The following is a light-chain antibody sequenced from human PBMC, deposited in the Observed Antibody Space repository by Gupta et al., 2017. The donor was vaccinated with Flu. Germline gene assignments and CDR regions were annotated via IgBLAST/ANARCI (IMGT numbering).Light chain of an antibody. CDR3: NSRDSSGNQLV. V-gene: IGLV3-19*01. CDR2: GKN. CDR1: SLRSHY. J-gene: IGLJ1*01. Sequence: SSELTQHPPVSVALGQTVRITCQEDSLRSHYASWYQQKPGQAPVLVIYGKNNRPSWIPDRFPGSSSGNRASLTITGAQAEDEDDDYCNSRDSSGNQLVFGTGTKLTVL.